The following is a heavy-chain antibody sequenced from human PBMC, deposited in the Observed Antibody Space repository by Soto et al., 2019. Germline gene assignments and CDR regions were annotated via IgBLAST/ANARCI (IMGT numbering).Heavy chain of an antibody. D-gene: IGHD6-13*01. CDR3: ARAFYKGIGGNLDY. J-gene: IGHJ4*02. V-gene: IGHV3-23*01. CDR2: ISNSGGGT. Sequence: GGSLRLSCAASGFTFTDHAMSWVRQAPGKGLEWVSSISNSGGGTYYADSVKGRFTISRDNSKNTLSLQMNSLRAEDTAIYFCARAFYKGIGGNLDYWGQGTLVTVSS. CDR1: GFTFTDHA.